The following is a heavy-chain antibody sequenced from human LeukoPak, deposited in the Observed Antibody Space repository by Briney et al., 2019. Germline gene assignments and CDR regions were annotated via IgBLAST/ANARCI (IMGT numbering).Heavy chain of an antibody. Sequence: SETLSLTCTVSGGSISSYYWSWIRQPPGKGLEWIGYIYYSGSTNYNPSLKSRVTISVDTSKNQFSLKLSSVTAADTAVYYCAREVRVGELDPWGQGTLVTVSS. J-gene: IGHJ5*02. V-gene: IGHV4-59*01. CDR2: IYYSGST. CDR3: AREVRVGELDP. D-gene: IGHD3-10*01. CDR1: GGSISSYY.